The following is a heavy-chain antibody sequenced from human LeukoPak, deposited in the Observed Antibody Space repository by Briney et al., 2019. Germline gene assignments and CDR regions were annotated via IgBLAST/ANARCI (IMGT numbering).Heavy chain of an antibody. CDR1: GFTVSGDY. V-gene: IGHV3-53*01. Sequence: GGSLRLSCAASGFTVSGDYMSWVRQAPGKGLEWVSVIYADFDNTDYADSVKGRFTISRDSSKNTLYLQMNSLRVDDTATYYCARALNRHIGAFEYWGRGALVTVSS. CDR2: IYADFDNT. J-gene: IGHJ4*02. CDR3: ARALNRHIGAFEY. D-gene: IGHD4/OR15-4a*01.